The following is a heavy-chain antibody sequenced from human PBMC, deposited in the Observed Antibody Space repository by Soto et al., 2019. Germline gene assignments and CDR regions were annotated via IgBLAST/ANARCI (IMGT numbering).Heavy chain of an antibody. CDR1: GGSISSDTYY. CDR3: ARPLSEDSSEGYFQH. D-gene: IGHD2-15*01. V-gene: IGHV4-39*01. J-gene: IGHJ1*01. Sequence: QLQLQESGPGLVRPSETLSLTCTVSGGSISSDTYYWGWIRQPPGKGLEWIGSIYYGGSTYYNPFLKSRVTISVDTSKNQFSLKLSSVTAADTAVYFCARPLSEDSSEGYFQHWGQGTLVTVSS. CDR2: IYYGGST.